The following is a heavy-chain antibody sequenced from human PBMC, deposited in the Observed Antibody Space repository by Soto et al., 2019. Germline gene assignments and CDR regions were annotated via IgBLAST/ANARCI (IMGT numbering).Heavy chain of an antibody. D-gene: IGHD1-7*01. V-gene: IGHV3-7*01. J-gene: IGHJ4*02. CDR2: IKQDGSEK. CDR3: ARDGHPNYLNPYYFDY. CDR1: GFTFSSYW. Sequence: PGGSLRLSCAASGFTFSSYWMSWVRQAPGKGLEWVANIKQDGSEKYYVDSVKGRFTISRDNAKNSLYLQMNSLRAEDTAVYYCARDGHPNYLNPYYFDYWGQGTLVTVSS.